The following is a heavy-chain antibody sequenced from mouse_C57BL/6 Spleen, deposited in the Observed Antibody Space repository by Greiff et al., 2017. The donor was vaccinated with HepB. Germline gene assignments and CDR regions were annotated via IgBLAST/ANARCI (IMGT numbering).Heavy chain of an antibody. J-gene: IGHJ3*01. CDR2: IDPEDGET. Sequence: EVQLQQSGAELVKPGASVKLSCTASGFNIKDYYMHWVKQRTEQGLEWIGRIDPEDGETKYAPKFQGKATITADTSSNTADLQLSSLTSEDTAVYYCARGSGDLPAAYWGQGARVTVAA. CDR3: ARGSGDLPAAY. CDR1: GFNIKDYY. D-gene: IGHD3-2*02. V-gene: IGHV14-2*01.